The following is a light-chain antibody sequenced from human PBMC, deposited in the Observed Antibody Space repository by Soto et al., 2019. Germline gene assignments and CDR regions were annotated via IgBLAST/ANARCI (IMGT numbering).Light chain of an antibody. CDR3: VLYMGSGKWV. V-gene: IGLV8-61*01. Sequence: QTVVTQEPSLSGSPGGTVTLTCGLTSGSVSTSHHHNWYQQTPGQPPRTLIYSTNSRSSAVPDRLSSSILGNKAALTITGEQEDDESHDSWVLYMGSGKWVFAGGTNLTVL. J-gene: IGLJ3*02. CDR2: STN. CDR1: SGSVSTSHH.